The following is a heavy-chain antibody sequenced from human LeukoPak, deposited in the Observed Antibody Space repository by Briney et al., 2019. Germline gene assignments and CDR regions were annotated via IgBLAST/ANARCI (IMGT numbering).Heavy chain of an antibody. D-gene: IGHD3-22*01. CDR2: INHSGST. V-gene: IGHV4-39*01. CDR1: GGSISSGSYY. Sequence: SETLSLTCTVSGGSISSGSYYWSWIRQPPGKGLEWIGEINHSGSTNYNPSLKSRVTISVDTSKNQFSLKLSSVTAADTAVYYCARHRRVWHYDSSGYYYTYYYYYYMDVWGKGTTVTISS. CDR3: ARHRRVWHYDSSGYYYTYYYYYYMDV. J-gene: IGHJ6*03.